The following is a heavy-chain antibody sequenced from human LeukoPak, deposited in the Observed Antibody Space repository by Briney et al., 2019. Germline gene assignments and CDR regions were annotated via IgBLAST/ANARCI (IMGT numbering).Heavy chain of an antibody. V-gene: IGHV3-21*01. CDR3: GRDDSLTYYYDTSGYYS. J-gene: IGHJ4*02. CDR1: GFIFASYS. D-gene: IGHD3-22*01. CDR2: ISSSRNYI. Sequence: GGSLRLSCAASGFIFASYSMNWVRQAPGKGLEWVSSISSSRNYIYYADSVKGRFTISRDNAKNSLYLQMNSLRAEATAVYYWGRDDSLTYYYDTSGYYSWGQGTLVTVSS.